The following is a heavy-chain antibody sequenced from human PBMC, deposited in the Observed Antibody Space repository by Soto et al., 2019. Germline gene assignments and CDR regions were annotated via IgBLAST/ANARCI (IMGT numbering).Heavy chain of an antibody. Sequence: QVQLVQSGAEVKKPGSSVKVSCKASGGTFSSYAISWVRQAPGHGLEWMGGIITIFGTANYAQKFQGRVTITADESTSTADMELSSLRSEDTAVYYCARRLIPAASENWSDPTGQGTLVTVSS. CDR3: ARRLIPAASENWSDP. J-gene: IGHJ5*02. CDR1: GGTFSSYA. D-gene: IGHD2-2*01. V-gene: IGHV1-69*12. CDR2: IITIFGTA.